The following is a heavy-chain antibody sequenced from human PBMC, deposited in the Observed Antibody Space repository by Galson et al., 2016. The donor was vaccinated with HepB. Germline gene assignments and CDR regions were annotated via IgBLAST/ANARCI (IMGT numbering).Heavy chain of an antibody. V-gene: IGHV4-39*06. CDR2: VYHTGTS. D-gene: IGHD3-3*02. CDR3: SILVVKVMLRPSYWRRGSLSIETTNNQFCLILTSVLAADSAVYYCARHVGTAMVRPSY. Sequence: SETLSLTCSVSGGSINVTHYYWAWIRQPPGKGLEWIGSVYHTGTSHLHPAFGSRGNISVDKSKNQCQLTPNSFTAASSAASFFSILVVKVMLRPSYWRRGSLSIETTNNQFCLILTSVLAADSAVYYCARHVGTAMVRPSYWGQGILTAVS. J-gene: IGHJ1*01. CDR1: GGSINVTHYY.